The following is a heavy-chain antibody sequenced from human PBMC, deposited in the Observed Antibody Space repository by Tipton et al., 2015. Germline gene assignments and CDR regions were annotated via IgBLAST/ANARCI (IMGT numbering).Heavy chain of an antibody. Sequence: QLVQSGAEVRKPGASVKVSCKASGYTFSDYFIHWVRQAPGQGLEWMGWINPNSGDTEYAQKFQGRVTMTRDTSFTTAYMELSRLSSGDGAVYYCARASRGFHYDPSADRPSDCFRCWGQGTLVT. CDR1: GYTFSDYF. CDR2: INPNSGDT. V-gene: IGHV1-2*02. CDR3: ARASRGFHYDPSADRPSDCFRC. D-gene: IGHD3-22*01. J-gene: IGHJ1*01.